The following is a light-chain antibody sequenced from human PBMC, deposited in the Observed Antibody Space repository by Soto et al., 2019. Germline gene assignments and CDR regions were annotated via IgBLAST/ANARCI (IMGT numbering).Light chain of an antibody. J-gene: IGKJ1*01. CDR3: QQYGSAPWT. CDR2: GAS. V-gene: IGKV3-20*01. Sequence: EIVLTQSPGTLSLSPGERATLSCRASQSVSSSYLAWYQQKPGQAPRLLIYGASSRATGIPDRFSGSGSGTDRTLTISRLEPEDFAVYYCQQYGSAPWTFGQGTKVEIK. CDR1: QSVSSSY.